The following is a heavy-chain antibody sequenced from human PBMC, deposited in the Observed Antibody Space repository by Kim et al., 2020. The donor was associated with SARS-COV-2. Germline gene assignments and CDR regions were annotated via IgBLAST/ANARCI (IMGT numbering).Heavy chain of an antibody. V-gene: IGHV1-18*04. CDR1: GYTFTSYG. Sequence: ASVKVSCKASGYTFTSYGISWVRQAPGQGLEWMGWISAYNGNTNYAQKLQGRVTMTTDTSTSTAYMELRSLRSDDTAVYYCARDSHQTIVVVVAATLGALEPWGQGTLVTVSS. D-gene: IGHD2-15*01. J-gene: IGHJ5*02. CDR3: ARDSHQTIVVVVAATLGALEP. CDR2: ISAYNGNT.